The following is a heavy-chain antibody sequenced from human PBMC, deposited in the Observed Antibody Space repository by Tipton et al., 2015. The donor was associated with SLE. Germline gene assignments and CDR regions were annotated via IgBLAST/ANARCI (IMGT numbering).Heavy chain of an antibody. D-gene: IGHD6-13*01. CDR3: ARDGIAAAGPNYFDY. J-gene: IGHJ4*02. V-gene: IGHV4-34*01. Sequence: TLSLTCAVYGGSFSGYYWSWIRQPPGKGLGWIGEINHSGSTNYNPSRKSRVTISEDTPKNQFSLKLSSVTAADTAVYYCARDGIAAAGPNYFDYWGQGTLVTVSS. CDR2: INHSGST. CDR1: GGSFSGYY.